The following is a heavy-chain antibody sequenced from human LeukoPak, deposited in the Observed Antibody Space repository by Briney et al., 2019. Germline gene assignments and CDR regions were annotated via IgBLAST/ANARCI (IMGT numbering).Heavy chain of an antibody. J-gene: IGHJ4*02. Sequence: GESLKISCKGSGYSFTSYWIGWVRQMPGKGLEWMGIIYPGDSDTRYSPSFQGQVTISADKSISTAYLQWSSLKASDTAMYYCARHQPYYYDSSGYWSPIDYWGQGTLVTVPS. V-gene: IGHV5-51*01. CDR1: GYSFTSYW. D-gene: IGHD3-22*01. CDR2: IYPGDSDT. CDR3: ARHQPYYYDSSGYWSPIDY.